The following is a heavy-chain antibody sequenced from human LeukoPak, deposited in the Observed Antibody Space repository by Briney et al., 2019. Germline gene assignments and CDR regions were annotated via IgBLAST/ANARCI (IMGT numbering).Heavy chain of an antibody. Sequence: ASVKVSCKVSGDSLSEVSTHWVRQAPGQGLEWMGIINPSGGSTSYAQKFQGRVTMTRDMSTSTVYMELSSLRSEDTAVYYCARETAMASDYWGQGTLVTVSS. CDR1: GDSLSEVS. V-gene: IGHV1-46*01. CDR2: INPSGGST. J-gene: IGHJ4*02. CDR3: ARETAMASDY. D-gene: IGHD5-18*01.